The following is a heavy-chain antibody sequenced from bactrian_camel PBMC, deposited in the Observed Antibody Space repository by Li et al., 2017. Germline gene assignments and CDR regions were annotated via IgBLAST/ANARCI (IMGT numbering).Heavy chain of an antibody. CDR2: IKSDGGTT. CDR3: NADCYGHDNY. Sequence: VQLVESGGGLVQPGGSLRLSCAASGFTFSSYYMSWVRQAPGKGLEWVSSIKSDGGTTYYADSVKGRFTISRDNAKNTVSLQLNSLKPEDTAMYFCNADCYGHDNYWGQGTQVTVS. V-gene: IGHV3S40*01. D-gene: IGHD3*01. J-gene: IGHJ4*01. CDR1: GFTFSSYY.